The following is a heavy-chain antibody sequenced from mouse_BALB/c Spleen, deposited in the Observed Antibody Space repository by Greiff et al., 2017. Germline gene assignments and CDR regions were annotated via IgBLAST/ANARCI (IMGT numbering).Heavy chain of an antibody. D-gene: IGHD1-1*01. V-gene: IGHV1-9*01. CDR1: GYTFSSYW. CDR3: ANYYGSSYEGFAY. J-gene: IGHJ3*01. Sequence: VKLVESGAELMKPGASVKISCKATGYTFSSYWIEWVKQRPGHGLEWIGEILPGSGSTNYNEKFKGKATFTADTSSNTVYMQLSSLTSEDSAVYYCANYYGSSYEGFAYWGQGTLVTVSA. CDR2: ILPGSGST.